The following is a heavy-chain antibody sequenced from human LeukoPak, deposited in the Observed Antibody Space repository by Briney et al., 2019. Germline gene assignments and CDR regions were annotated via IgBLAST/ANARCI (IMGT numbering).Heavy chain of an antibody. CDR1: GFTFSSYS. J-gene: IGHJ4*02. Sequence: GGSLRLSCAASGFTFSSYSMNWVRQAPGKGLEWVSSISSSSYIYYAGSVKGRFTISRDNAKNSLYLQMNSLRAEDTAVYYCARDRGSIAARHFDYWGQGTLVTVSS. CDR2: ISSSSYI. CDR3: ARDRGSIAARHFDY. V-gene: IGHV3-21*01. D-gene: IGHD6-6*01.